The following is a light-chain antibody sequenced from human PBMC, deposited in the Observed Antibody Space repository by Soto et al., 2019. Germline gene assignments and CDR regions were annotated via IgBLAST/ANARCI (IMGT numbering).Light chain of an antibody. CDR2: GNS. J-gene: IGLJ2*01. V-gene: IGLV1-40*01. Sequence: QSVLTQPPSVSGAPGQRVTISCTGSSSNIGAGYDVHWYQQLPGTAPKLLIYGNSNRPSGVPDRFSGSKSGTSASLAITGLLAEDEADYYCRSYDSSLSVVFGGGTKLTVL. CDR1: SSNIGAGYD. CDR3: RSYDSSLSVV.